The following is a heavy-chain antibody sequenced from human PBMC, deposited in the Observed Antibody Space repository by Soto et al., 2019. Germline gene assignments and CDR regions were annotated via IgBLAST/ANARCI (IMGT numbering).Heavy chain of an antibody. CDR3: ATANNTSPFDY. CDR2: IVVDSGNT. D-gene: IGHD1-26*01. CDR1: GFTFADSA. Sequence: ASVKVSCKASGFTFADSAVQWVRQARGQRLEWIGRIVVDSGNTKYAQKFTARVTISCDMSTTTAFMELRSLRSEDTAVYYCATANNTSPFDYWGQGSLVTVSS. J-gene: IGHJ4*02. V-gene: IGHV1-58*01.